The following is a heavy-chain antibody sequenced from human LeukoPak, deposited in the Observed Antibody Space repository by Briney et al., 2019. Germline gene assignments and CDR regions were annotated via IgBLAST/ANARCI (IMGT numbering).Heavy chain of an antibody. CDR3: AKERTVAGSKSYYFDY. Sequence: GGSLRLSCAASGFTFTTYWMHWVRQAPGKGLVWVSHINSDGSITSYADSVKGRFTISRDNAKNTLYLQMNSLRAEDTAVYYCAKERTVAGSKSYYFDYWGQGTLVTVSS. D-gene: IGHD6-19*01. CDR2: INSDGSIT. J-gene: IGHJ4*02. CDR1: GFTFTTYW. V-gene: IGHV3-74*01.